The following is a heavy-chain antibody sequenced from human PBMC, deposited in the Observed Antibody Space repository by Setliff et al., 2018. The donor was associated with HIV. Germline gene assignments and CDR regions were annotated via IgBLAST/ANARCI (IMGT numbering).Heavy chain of an antibody. V-gene: IGHV4-4*02. CDR3: ASLTTDRFLEWLFVY. Sequence: PSETLSLTCAVSGGSISSNWWSWVRQSPGKGLEWIGEIYHSGSTHYNPSLQSRVTISVDKSKSQFSLKLNSVTAADTAVYYCASLTTDRFLEWLFVYWGQGTLVTVSS. CDR2: IYHSGST. D-gene: IGHD3-3*01. CDR1: GGSISSNW. J-gene: IGHJ4*02.